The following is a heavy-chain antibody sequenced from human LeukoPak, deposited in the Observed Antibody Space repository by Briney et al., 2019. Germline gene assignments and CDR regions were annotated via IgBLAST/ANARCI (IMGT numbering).Heavy chain of an antibody. J-gene: IGHJ3*02. Sequence: PGGSLRLSCAASGFTFDDYAMHWVRHAPGKGLEWVSGISWNSGSIGYADSVKGRFTISRDNAKNSLYLQMNSLRAEDTALYYCAKGAYLNAFDIWGQGTMVTVSS. CDR3: AKGAYLNAFDI. CDR1: GFTFDDYA. D-gene: IGHD2/OR15-2a*01. V-gene: IGHV3-9*01. CDR2: ISWNSGSI.